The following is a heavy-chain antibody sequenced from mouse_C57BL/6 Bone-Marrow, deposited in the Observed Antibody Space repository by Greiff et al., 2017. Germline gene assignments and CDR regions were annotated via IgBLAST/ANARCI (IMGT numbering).Heavy chain of an antibody. CDR1: GYTFTSYW. CDR2: IHPNSGST. CDR3: AAYYYCSPDYAMDY. J-gene: IGHJ4*01. Sequence: QVQLQQPGAELVKPGASVKLSCKASGYTFTSYWMHWVKQRPGQGLEWIGMIHPNSGSTNYNEKFKSKATLTVDKSSSTAYMQLSSLTSEDSAVYYCAAYYYCSPDYAMDYWGQGTSVTVSS. D-gene: IGHD1-1*01. V-gene: IGHV1-64*01.